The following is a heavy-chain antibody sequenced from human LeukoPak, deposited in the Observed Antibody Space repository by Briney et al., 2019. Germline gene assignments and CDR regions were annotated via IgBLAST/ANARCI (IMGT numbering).Heavy chain of an antibody. CDR1: GFTFSSFA. V-gene: IGHV3-48*01. CDR2: ISGRSTTI. CDR3: ARDGSSWASPLDY. J-gene: IGHJ4*02. D-gene: IGHD2-2*01. Sequence: PGGSLRLSCAASGFTFSSFAFNWVRQAPGKGLEWVSYISGRSTTIYYADSVKGRFTISRDNAKNSLYLQMNSLRAEDTAVYYCARDGSSWASPLDYWGQGTLVTVSS.